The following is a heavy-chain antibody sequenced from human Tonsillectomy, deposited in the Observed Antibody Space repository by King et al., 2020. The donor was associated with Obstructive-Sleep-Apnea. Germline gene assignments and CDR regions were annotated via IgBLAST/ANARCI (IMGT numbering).Heavy chain of an antibody. D-gene: IGHD3-22*01. CDR3: ARRHTYYYDSSGYFQTNWYFDL. Sequence: QLVQSGAEVKKPGESLKISCKGSGYSFTSYWIGWVRQMPGKGLEWMGIIYPDDSDTRYSPSFQGQVTISADKSISTAYLQWSSLTAADTAMYYCARRHTYYYDSSGYFQTNWYFDLWGRGTLVTVSS. CDR2: IYPDDSDT. CDR1: GYSFTSYW. J-gene: IGHJ2*01. V-gene: IGHV5-51*01.